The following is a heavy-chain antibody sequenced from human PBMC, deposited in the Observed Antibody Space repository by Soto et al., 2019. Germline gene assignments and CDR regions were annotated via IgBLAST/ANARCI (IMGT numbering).Heavy chain of an antibody. J-gene: IGHJ4*02. CDR2: ISGSGGST. V-gene: IGHV3-23*01. Sequence: EVQLLESGGGLVQPGGSLRLSCAASGFTFSSYAMSWVRQAPGTGLEGVSAISGSGGSTYYADSVKGRFTISRDNSKNPLYLQMNSLRAEDTAVYDCAQDLPTPLTTVTADYWGQGTLVTVSS. CDR1: GFTFSSYA. D-gene: IGHD4-17*01. CDR3: AQDLPTPLTTVTADY.